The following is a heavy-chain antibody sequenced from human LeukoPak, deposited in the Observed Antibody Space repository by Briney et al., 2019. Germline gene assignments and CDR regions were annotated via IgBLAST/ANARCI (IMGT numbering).Heavy chain of an antibody. Sequence: SETLSLTCTVSGGSITSDYWNWIRQPPGKGLEWIGCISYSESTNYNPSLKSRVTISVDTSKNQFSLKLSSVTAADTAVYYCARERSGDRRFDYWGQGTLVTVSS. J-gene: IGHJ4*02. CDR2: ISYSEST. CDR3: ARERSGDRRFDY. CDR1: GGSITSDY. V-gene: IGHV4-59*01. D-gene: IGHD1-14*01.